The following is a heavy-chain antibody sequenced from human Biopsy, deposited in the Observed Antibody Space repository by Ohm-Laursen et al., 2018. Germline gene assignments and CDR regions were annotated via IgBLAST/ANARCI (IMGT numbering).Heavy chain of an antibody. V-gene: IGHV1-18*01. D-gene: IGHD4-17*01. CDR3: ARDPHGEGRDYGSYFDY. CDR1: GYPFITYG. J-gene: IGHJ4*02. CDR2: ISAYNGHT. Sequence: AASVKVSCKPSGYPFITYGISWVRQAPGQGLEWMGWISAYNGHTNFARKFQDRVTMTTDTSTTTAYMDLRSLRSDDTAVYYCARDPHGEGRDYGSYFDYWGQGTLVTVSS.